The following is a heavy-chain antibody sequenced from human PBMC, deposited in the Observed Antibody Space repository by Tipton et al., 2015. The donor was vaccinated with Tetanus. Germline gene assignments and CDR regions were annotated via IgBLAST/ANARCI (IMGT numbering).Heavy chain of an antibody. Sequence: TLSLTCSVSGVSIKGGGFYWTWIRQPPGKGLEWIGYIYSPGTTSYAPSLRGRATISFDSVKNHFSLSLSSVTAADTAMYYCARDGGNYFYYGMNVWGQGAAVTASS. CDR2: IYSPGTT. V-gene: IGHV4-31*03. CDR3: ARDGGNYFYYGMNV. CDR1: GVSIKGGGFY. J-gene: IGHJ6*02.